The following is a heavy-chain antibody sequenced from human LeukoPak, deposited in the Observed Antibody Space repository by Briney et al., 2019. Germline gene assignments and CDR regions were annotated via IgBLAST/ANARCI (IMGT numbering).Heavy chain of an antibody. CDR2: IRSQANGGTT. D-gene: IGHD1-7*01. CDR3: IRELYFDY. J-gene: IGHJ4*02. V-gene: IGHV3-49*04. Sequence: PGRSLRLSCTTSGFSFGDNAMSWVRQAPGKGLEWVGFIRSQANGGTTEYAASVKGRFSISRDDSKSIAYLQMNSLTTDDTAVYYCIRELYFDYWGQGTLVTVSS. CDR1: GFSFGDNA.